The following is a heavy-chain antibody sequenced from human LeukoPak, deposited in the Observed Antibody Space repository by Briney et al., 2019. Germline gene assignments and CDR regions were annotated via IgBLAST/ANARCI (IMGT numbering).Heavy chain of an antibody. CDR2: ISSSGSTI. CDR3: ARDFEVTGYYYGMDV. J-gene: IGHJ6*02. D-gene: IGHD5-18*01. V-gene: IGHV3-11*01. CDR1: GFTFSDYY. Sequence: GGSLRLSCAASGFTFSDYYMSWIRQAPGKGLEWVSYISSSGSTIYYADSVKGRFTISRDNAKNSPYLQMNSLRAEDTAVYYCARDFEVTGYYYGMDVWGQGTTVTVSS.